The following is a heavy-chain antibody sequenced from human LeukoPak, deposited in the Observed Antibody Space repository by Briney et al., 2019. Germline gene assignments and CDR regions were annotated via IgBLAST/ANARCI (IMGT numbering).Heavy chain of an antibody. D-gene: IGHD3-10*01. CDR1: GFTFTNYW. CDR3: AGARPSMVRGVIPWTFDY. CDR2: IKEGGSEK. V-gene: IGHV3-7*01. Sequence: SGGSLRLSCAASGFTFTNYWMSWVPQAPGKGLEWVASIKEGGSEKYYVDSVKGRFTIFRDNAKNSVYLQMNSLRTEDTAVYYCAGARPSMVRGVIPWTFDYWGQGTLVTVSS. J-gene: IGHJ4*02.